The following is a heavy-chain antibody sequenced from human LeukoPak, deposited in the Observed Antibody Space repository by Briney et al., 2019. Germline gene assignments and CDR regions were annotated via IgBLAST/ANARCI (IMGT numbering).Heavy chain of an antibody. CDR3: ARGSRGTMVRGDPLYGMDV. J-gene: IGHJ6*02. CDR2: IIPIFGTA. Sequence: VASVKVSCKASGGTFSSYAINWVRQAPGQGLEWMGGIIPIFGTANYAQKFQGRVTITADESTSTAYMELSSLRSEDTAVYYCARGSRGTMVRGDPLYGMDVWGQGTTVTVSS. D-gene: IGHD3-10*01. V-gene: IGHV1-69*13. CDR1: GGTFSSYA.